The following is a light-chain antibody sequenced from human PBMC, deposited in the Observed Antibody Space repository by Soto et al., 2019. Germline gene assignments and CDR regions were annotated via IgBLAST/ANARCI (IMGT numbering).Light chain of an antibody. V-gene: IGKV1-39*01. CDR2: AAS. Sequence: DIQMTQSPSSLSASGGDRVTITCRASQSISSYLNWYQQKPGKAPKLLIYAASSLQSGVPSRFSGSGSGTDFTLTISSLQPEDFATYYCQQSYSTPRTFGQGTKVEFK. CDR3: QQSYSTPRT. CDR1: QSISSY. J-gene: IGKJ1*01.